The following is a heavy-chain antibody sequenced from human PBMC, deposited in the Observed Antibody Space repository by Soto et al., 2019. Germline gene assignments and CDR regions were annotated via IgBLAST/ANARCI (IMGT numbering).Heavy chain of an antibody. Sequence: ASVKVSCKASGYTLTSYDISWVRQSPGQGLEWMGWISAYNGNTNYAQKLQGRVTMTTDTSTTTAYMELRSLRSDDTAVYYCARSENNNIAARPSYYYYYMDAWGKGSTVTVSS. V-gene: IGHV1-18*01. CDR3: ARSENNNIAARPSYYYYYMDA. CDR1: GYTLTSYD. CDR2: ISAYNGNT. J-gene: IGHJ6*03. D-gene: IGHD6-6*01.